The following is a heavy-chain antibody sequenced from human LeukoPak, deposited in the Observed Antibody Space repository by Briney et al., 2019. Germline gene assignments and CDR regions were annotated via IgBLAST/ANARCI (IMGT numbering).Heavy chain of an antibody. J-gene: IGHJ4*02. CDR3: ARARPFVYSLGY. V-gene: IGHV4-39*07. D-gene: IGHD2-21*01. CDR2: IYYSGST. CDR1: GGSISSSSYY. Sequence: SETLSLTCTVSGGSISSSSYYWGWIRQPPGKGLEWIGSIYYSGSTYYNPSLKGRVTISVDTSKNQFSLKLSSVTAADTAVYYCARARPFVYSLGYWGQGTLVTVSS.